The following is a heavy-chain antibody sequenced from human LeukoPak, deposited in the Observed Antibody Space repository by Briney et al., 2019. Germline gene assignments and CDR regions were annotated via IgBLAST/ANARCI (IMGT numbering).Heavy chain of an antibody. Sequence: GGSLRLSCAASGFTFSSYAMSWVRQAPGKGLEWVSSISSSSSYIYYADSVKGRFTISRDNAKNSLYLQMNSLRAEDTAVYYCARDLGYYDFWSGPSGMDVWGQGTTVTVSS. CDR1: GFTFSSYA. D-gene: IGHD3-3*01. J-gene: IGHJ6*02. CDR2: ISSSSSYI. V-gene: IGHV3-21*01. CDR3: ARDLGYYDFWSGPSGMDV.